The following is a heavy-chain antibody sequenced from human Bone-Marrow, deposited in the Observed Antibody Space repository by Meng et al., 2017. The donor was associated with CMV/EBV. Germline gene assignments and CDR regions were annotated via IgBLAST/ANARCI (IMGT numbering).Heavy chain of an antibody. CDR1: FSSYA. J-gene: IGHJ4*02. V-gene: IGHV1-69*06. Sequence: FSSYAISWVRQAPGQGLEWMGGIIPIFGTANYAQKFQGRVTITADKSTSTAYMGLSSLRSEDTAVYYCARGRITIFGVSPWYYFDYWGQGTLVTVSS. CDR3: ARGRITIFGVSPWYYFDY. CDR2: IIPIFGTA. D-gene: IGHD3-3*01.